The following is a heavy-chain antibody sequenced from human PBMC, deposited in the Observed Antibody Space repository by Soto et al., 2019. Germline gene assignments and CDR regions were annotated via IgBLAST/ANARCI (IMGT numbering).Heavy chain of an antibody. CDR1: GFTFSSYG. CDR3: AKDLGARYCSSTSCYQGSDY. V-gene: IGHV3-30*18. Sequence: GGSLRLSCAASGFTFSSYGMHWVRQAPGKGLEWVAVISYDGSNKYYVDSVKGRFTISRDNSKNTLYLQMNSLRAEDTAVYYCAKDLGARYCSSTSCYQGSDYWGQGTLVTVSS. J-gene: IGHJ4*02. CDR2: ISYDGSNK. D-gene: IGHD2-2*01.